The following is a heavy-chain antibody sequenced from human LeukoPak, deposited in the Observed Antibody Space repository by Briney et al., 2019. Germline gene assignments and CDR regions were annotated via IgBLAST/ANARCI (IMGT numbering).Heavy chain of an antibody. CDR1: GFPFSTHS. CDR2: ISAGGDFV. CDR3: VRDKYGRSNYGYFDS. Sequence: GGSLRLSCTASGFPFSTHSLNWVRQAPGEGLEWVSSISAGGDFVYYGDSVKGRFTMSRDNAKNSLHLQMDSLTAEETAVYYRVRDKYGRSNYGYFDSWGHGTLVTVSS. V-gene: IGHV3-21*01. D-gene: IGHD3-10*01. J-gene: IGHJ4*01.